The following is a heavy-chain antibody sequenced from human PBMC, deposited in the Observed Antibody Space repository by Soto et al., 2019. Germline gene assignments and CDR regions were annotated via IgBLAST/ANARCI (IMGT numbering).Heavy chain of an antibody. CDR1: GFSFSNYA. CDR2: ISSSGYT. D-gene: IGHD4-4*01. J-gene: IGHJ4*02. V-gene: IGHV3-23*01. CDR3: AKDVIDYSNSYFDY. Sequence: GWSLRLSCATSGFSFSNYAMSWVRQASGKGLEWVAGISSSGYTYYVDSLKGRFTISRDNSKNTLYLQMNSLRTEDTAVYYCAKDVIDYSNSYFDYWGQGTLVTVS.